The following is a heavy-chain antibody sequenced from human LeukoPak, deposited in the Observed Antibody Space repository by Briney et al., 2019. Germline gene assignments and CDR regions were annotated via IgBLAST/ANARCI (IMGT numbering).Heavy chain of an antibody. Sequence: ASVKVSCKASGYTFTSYAMHWVRQAPGQRLEWMGWINAGNGNTKYSQKLQGRVTITRDTSASTAYMELSSLRSEDTAVYYCAREGDSSSWYVLYYGMDVWGKGTTVTVSS. CDR1: GYTFTSYA. J-gene: IGHJ6*04. V-gene: IGHV1-3*01. D-gene: IGHD6-13*01. CDR3: AREGDSSSWYVLYYGMDV. CDR2: INAGNGNT.